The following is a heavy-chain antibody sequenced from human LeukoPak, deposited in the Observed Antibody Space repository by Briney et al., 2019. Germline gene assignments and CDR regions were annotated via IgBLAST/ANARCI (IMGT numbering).Heavy chain of an antibody. D-gene: IGHD5-12*01. CDR3: AKGLFSAFDKYLDS. J-gene: IGHJ4*02. Sequence: GGSLRLSCAASGFYFESYTMTWVRQAPGKGLEWVSLISATSSDINYAQSVRGRFTITRDNAKNSLFLQMDSLRVEDTAIYYCAKGLFSAFDKYLDSWGEGTLVTVSS. CDR1: GFYFESYT. CDR2: ISATSSDI. V-gene: IGHV3-21*04.